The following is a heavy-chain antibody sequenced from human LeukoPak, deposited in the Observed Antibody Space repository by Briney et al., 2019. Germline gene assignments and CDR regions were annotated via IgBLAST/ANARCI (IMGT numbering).Heavy chain of an antibody. V-gene: IGHV3-30-3*01. CDR2: ISYDGSNK. CDR3: ARQGGSGSLNWFDP. Sequence: GSLRLSCAASGFTFKSYLIHWVRQAPGKGLEWVAVISYDGSNKYYADSVKGRLTISRDNSKNTLYVQMNSLRAEDTAVYYCARQGGSGSLNWFDPWGQGTLVTVSS. CDR1: GFTFKSYL. D-gene: IGHD3-10*01. J-gene: IGHJ5*02.